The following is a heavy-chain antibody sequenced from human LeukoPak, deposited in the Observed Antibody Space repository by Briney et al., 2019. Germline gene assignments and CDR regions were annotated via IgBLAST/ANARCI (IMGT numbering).Heavy chain of an antibody. CDR1: GFTFSSYW. Sequence: GGSLRLSCAASGFTFSSYWMSWVRQAPGKGLEWVANIKQDGSEKYYVDSVKGRFTISRDNAKNSLYLQMNSLRAEDTAVYYCARGGKTYSSGWYGPCDFDYWGQGTLVTVSS. CDR3: ARGGKTYSSGWYGPCDFDY. D-gene: IGHD6-19*01. J-gene: IGHJ4*02. CDR2: IKQDGSEK. V-gene: IGHV3-7*01.